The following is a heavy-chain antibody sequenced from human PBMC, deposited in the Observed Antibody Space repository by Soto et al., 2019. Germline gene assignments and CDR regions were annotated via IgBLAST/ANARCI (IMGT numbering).Heavy chain of an antibody. J-gene: IGHJ5*02. CDR3: ARGGVSSSWYPNWFDP. D-gene: IGHD6-13*01. Sequence: SETLSLTCTVSGGSISSYYWSWIRQPPGQGLEWIGYIYYSGSTNYNPSLKSRVTISVDTSKNQFSLKLSSVTAADTAVYYCARGGVSSSWYPNWFDPWGQGTLVTVSS. V-gene: IGHV4-59*12. CDR2: IYYSGST. CDR1: GGSISSYY.